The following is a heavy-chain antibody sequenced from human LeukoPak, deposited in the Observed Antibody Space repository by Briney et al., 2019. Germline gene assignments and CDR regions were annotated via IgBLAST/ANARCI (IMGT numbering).Heavy chain of an antibody. D-gene: IGHD3-10*01. Sequence: IPSQALSLTCTVSGGSISSGGYYWSWIRQPPGKGLEWIGYIYHSGSTYYNPSLKSRVTISVDTSKNQFSLKLSSVTAADTAVYYCARESEGSGSSDAFDIWGQGTMVTVSS. CDR2: IYHSGST. CDR3: ARESEGSGSSDAFDI. V-gene: IGHV4-30-2*01. J-gene: IGHJ3*02. CDR1: GGSISSGGYY.